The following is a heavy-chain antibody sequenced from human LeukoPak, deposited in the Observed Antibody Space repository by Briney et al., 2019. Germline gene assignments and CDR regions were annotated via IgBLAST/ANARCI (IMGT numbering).Heavy chain of an antibody. J-gene: IGHJ4*02. V-gene: IGHV1-69*04. Sequence: ASVKISCKASGGTFSSYAISWVRQAPGQGLEWMGRIIPILGIANYAQKFQGRVTITADKSTSTAYMELSSLRSEDTAVYYCAGVDSSGYKSLYYWGQGTLVTVSS. CDR3: AGVDSSGYKSLYY. D-gene: IGHD3-22*01. CDR2: IIPILGIA. CDR1: GGTFSSYA.